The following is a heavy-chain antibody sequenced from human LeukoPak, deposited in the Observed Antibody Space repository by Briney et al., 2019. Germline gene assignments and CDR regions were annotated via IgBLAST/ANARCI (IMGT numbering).Heavy chain of an antibody. Sequence: PGGSLRLSCAASGFTLSSYGMSWVRQAPGKGLEWVSAVSGSGGSTYYADSVKGRFTISRDNSKNTLYLQMNSLRAEDTAVYYCAKGGASGSHYYYGMDVWGQGTTVTVSS. D-gene: IGHD3-10*01. CDR2: VSGSGGST. V-gene: IGHV3-23*01. J-gene: IGHJ6*02. CDR1: GFTLSSYG. CDR3: AKGGASGSHYYYGMDV.